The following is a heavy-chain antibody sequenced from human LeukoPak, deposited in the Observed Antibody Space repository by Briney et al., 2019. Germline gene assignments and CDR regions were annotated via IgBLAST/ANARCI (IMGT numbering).Heavy chain of an antibody. CDR3: AKDAPYGDDYFDY. J-gene: IGHJ4*02. D-gene: IGHD4-17*01. Sequence: PSGTPAPTCTVSGGSISSVGYYLGWIRQHPRKGLGWIGYIYYSGSTYYNPSVKSRVTISVDTSKNQFSLQLSSVTAEDTAVYYCAKDAPYGDDYFDYWGQGTLVTVSS. CDR1: GGSISSVGYY. V-gene: IGHV4-31*03. CDR2: IYYSGST.